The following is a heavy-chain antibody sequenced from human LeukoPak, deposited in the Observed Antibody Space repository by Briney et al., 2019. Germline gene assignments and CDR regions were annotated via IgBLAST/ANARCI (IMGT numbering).Heavy chain of an antibody. CDR1: GFTFNSHA. D-gene: IGHD3-3*01. CDR3: AREEWYYFDY. V-gene: IGHV3-30-3*01. J-gene: IGHJ4*02. Sequence: GGSLRLSCAVSGFTFNSHAMCWVRQAPGKGLEWVAVISYDGSNTYYEDSVKGRFTISRDNSKNTLYLQMNSLRAEDMAVYYCAREEWYYFDYWGQGTLVTVSS. CDR2: ISYDGSNT.